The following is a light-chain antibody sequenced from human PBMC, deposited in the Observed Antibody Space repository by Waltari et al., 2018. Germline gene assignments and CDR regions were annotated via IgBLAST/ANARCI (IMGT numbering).Light chain of an antibody. CDR2: GTF. CDR1: QTIRTTY. CDR3: QQYDISPLT. V-gene: IGKV3-20*01. J-gene: IGKJ4*01. Sequence: EIVLTQSPGTLSLSPGEGATLSCRTSQTIRTTYLAWYQQKPGQAPTLLIYGTFTRATGIPDRFTGSGSGTVFSLTISSLEPEDFATYYCQQYDISPLTFGGGTKVEIK.